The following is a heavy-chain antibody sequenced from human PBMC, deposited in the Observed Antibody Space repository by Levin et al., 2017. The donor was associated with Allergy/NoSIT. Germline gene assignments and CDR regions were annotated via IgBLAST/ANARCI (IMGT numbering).Heavy chain of an antibody. V-gene: IGHV3-23*01. CDR2: ISGSGAST. CDR3: AKDDFFSGYFWTDDY. D-gene: IGHD3-22*01. Sequence: PGGSLRLSCAASGFTFSSFAMSWVRQAPGKGLEWVSAISGSGASTYYADSVKGRFTISRDNSKNTLYLQMNSLRAEDTAVYYCAKDDFFSGYFWTDDYWGQGTLVTVSS. J-gene: IGHJ4*02. CDR1: GFTFSSFA.